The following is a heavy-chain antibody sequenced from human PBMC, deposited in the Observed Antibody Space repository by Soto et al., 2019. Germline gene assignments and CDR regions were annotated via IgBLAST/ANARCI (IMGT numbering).Heavy chain of an antibody. CDR1: GGSVSSGSYY. V-gene: IGHV4-61*01. CDR2: LYYSGST. CDR3: ARGQAFWTGYYRMPYYFDY. D-gene: IGHD3-3*01. J-gene: IGHJ4*02. Sequence: SETLSLTCTVSGGSVSSGSYYWSWIRQPPGKGLEYIGYLYYSGSTNYDPSLKSRVTISVDTPKNQFSVKLTSVTAADTAVYYCARGQAFWTGYYRMPYYFDYWGQGTLVTVSS.